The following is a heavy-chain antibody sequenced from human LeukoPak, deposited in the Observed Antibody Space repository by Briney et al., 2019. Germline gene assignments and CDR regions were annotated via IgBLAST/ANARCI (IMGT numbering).Heavy chain of an antibody. J-gene: IGHJ4*02. D-gene: IGHD4-17*01. CDR1: GFTFGDYA. CDR3: TGDRDGDLYFDY. CDR2: IRSKAYGGTT. Sequence: PGRSLRLSCTASGFTFGDYAMSWVRQAPGKGLEWVGFIRSKAYGGTTEYAASVKGRFTISRDDSKSIAYLQMNSLKTEDTAVYYCTGDRDGDLYFDYWGQGTLVTVSS. V-gene: IGHV3-49*04.